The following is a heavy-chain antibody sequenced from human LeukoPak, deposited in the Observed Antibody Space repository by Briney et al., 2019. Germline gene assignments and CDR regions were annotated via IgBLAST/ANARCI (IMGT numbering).Heavy chain of an antibody. CDR2: IYYSGST. Sequence: PSETLSLTCTVSGGSISSYYWSWIRQPPGKGLEWIGYIYYSGSTNYNPSLKSRVTISVDTSKNQFSLKLSSVTAADTAVYYCASQGRYCSSTSCYHLWGQGTLVTVSS. CDR1: GGSISSYY. D-gene: IGHD2-2*01. J-gene: IGHJ4*02. V-gene: IGHV4-59*08. CDR3: ASQGRYCSSTSCYHL.